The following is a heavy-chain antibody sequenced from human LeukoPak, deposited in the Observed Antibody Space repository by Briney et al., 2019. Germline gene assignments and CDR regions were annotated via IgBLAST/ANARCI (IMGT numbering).Heavy chain of an antibody. Sequence: GGSLRLSCAAPGVIFSSYAMSWVRQAPGKGLEWVSTISGSGGSTYYADSVKGRFTISRDNSKNTLYLQMNSLRAEDTAVYYCAKGRYGMDVWGQGTTVTVSS. J-gene: IGHJ6*02. V-gene: IGHV3-23*01. CDR1: GVIFSSYA. CDR2: ISGSGGST. CDR3: AKGRYGMDV.